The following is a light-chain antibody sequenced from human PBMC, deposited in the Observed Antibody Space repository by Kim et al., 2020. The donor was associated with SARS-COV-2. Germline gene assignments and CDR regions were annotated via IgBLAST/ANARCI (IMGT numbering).Light chain of an antibody. J-gene: IGKJ2*01. Sequence: SASVGDRVTITCQASQDIRNYLNWYHQKPGKAPKLLIYDASNLETGVPSRFSGSGSGTDFTFTISSLQPEDIATYYCQQYDNLPYTFGQGTKLEI. CDR1: QDIRNY. CDR3: QQYDNLPYT. V-gene: IGKV1-33*01. CDR2: DAS.